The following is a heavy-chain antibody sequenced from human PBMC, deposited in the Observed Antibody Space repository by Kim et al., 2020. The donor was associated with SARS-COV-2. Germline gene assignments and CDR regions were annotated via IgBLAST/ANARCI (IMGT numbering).Heavy chain of an antibody. CDR1: GYTFTSYY. Sequence: ASVKVSCKASGYTFTSYYMHWVRQAPGQGLEWMGIINPSGGSTSYAQKFQGRVTMTRDTSTSTVYMELSSLRSEDTAVYYCAITGTTGLGWFDPWGQGTLVTVSS. J-gene: IGHJ5*02. CDR3: AITGTTGLGWFDP. CDR2: INPSGGST. V-gene: IGHV1-46*03. D-gene: IGHD1-7*01.